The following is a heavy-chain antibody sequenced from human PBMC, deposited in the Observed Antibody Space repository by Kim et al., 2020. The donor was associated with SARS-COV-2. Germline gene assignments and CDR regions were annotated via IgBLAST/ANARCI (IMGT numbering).Heavy chain of an antibody. CDR2: ISYDGSKK. CDR1: GFSFSTYA. V-gene: IGHV3-30-3*01. CDR3: ARDALRSFEGGAVDS. Sequence: GGSLRLSCVASGFSFSTYAMHWVRQTPGKGLEWVAIISYDGSKKYYAESVTGRFTVSRDNSNNTLSLQMSSLRHEDPAMYLCARDALRSFEGGAVDSWG. J-gene: IGHJ5*01. D-gene: IGHD6-25*01.